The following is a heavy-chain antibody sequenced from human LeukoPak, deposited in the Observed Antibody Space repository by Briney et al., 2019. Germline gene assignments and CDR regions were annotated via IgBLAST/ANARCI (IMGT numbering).Heavy chain of an antibody. J-gene: IGHJ5*02. CDR3: ARVNYYDSSRIDP. Sequence: SETLSLTCAVSGGSISSGGYSWSWIRQPPGKGLEWIGYIYHSGSTYYNPSLKSRVTISVDRSKNQFSLKLSSVPAADTAVYYCARVNYYDSSRIDPWGQGTLVTVSS. D-gene: IGHD3-22*01. CDR1: GGSISSGGYS. V-gene: IGHV4-30-2*01. CDR2: IYHSGST.